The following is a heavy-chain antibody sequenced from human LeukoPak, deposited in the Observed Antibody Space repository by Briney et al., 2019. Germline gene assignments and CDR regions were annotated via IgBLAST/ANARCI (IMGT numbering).Heavy chain of an antibody. CDR3: ARGVGLLWFGESVSSQNWFDP. D-gene: IGHD3-10*01. CDR1: GGSFSGYY. V-gene: IGHV4-34*01. J-gene: IGHJ5*02. Sequence: SETLSLTCAVYGGSFSGYYWSWIRQPPGKGLEWIGEINHSGSTNYNPSLKSRVTISVDTSKNQFSLKLSSVTAADTAVYYCARGVGLLWFGESVSSQNWFDPWGQGTLVTVSS. CDR2: INHSGST.